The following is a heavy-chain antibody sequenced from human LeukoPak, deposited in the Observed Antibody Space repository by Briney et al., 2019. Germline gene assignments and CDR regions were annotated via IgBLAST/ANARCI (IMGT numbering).Heavy chain of an antibody. Sequence: ASVKVSCKASSYTFTSYGISWVRQAPGQGLEWMGWISAYNGNTNYAQKLQGRVTMTTDTSTSTVYMELRSLRSDDTAVYYCARDPKADYSGSGSYYNLWGQGTLVIVSS. CDR2: ISAYNGNT. CDR3: ARDPKADYSGSGSYYNL. CDR1: SYTFTSYG. J-gene: IGHJ5*02. V-gene: IGHV1-18*01. D-gene: IGHD3-10*01.